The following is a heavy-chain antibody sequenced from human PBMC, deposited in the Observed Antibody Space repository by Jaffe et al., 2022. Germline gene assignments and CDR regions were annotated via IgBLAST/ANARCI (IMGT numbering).Heavy chain of an antibody. J-gene: IGHJ4*02. V-gene: IGHV6-1*01. CDR2: TYYRSKWYN. CDR1: GDSVSSNTAA. D-gene: IGHD7-27*01. CDR3: GRDSGLGLEYFDY. Sequence: QVQLQQSGPQLLKPSQTLSLTCAISGDSVSSNTAAWNWIRLSPSRGLEWLGRTYYRSKWYNDYSLSLKGRITIDADTSKNHLSLHLNSVTPEDTAVYYCGRDSGLGLEYFDYWGQGSQVTVSS.